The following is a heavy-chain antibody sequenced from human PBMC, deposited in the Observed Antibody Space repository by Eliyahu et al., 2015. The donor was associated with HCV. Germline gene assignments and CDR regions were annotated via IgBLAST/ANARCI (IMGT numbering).Heavy chain of an antibody. J-gene: IGHJ3*01. V-gene: IGHV1-2*02. D-gene: IGHD6-13*01. CDR3: ARDTVPKQKIAGAATTAFDV. CDR2: IIPSSGGT. CDR1: GYTXTNXL. Sequence: QVQLVQSGAEVKMPGASVKVSCEASGYTXTNXLXXRVRKAPGQGLEWMGWIIPSSGGTKYAQNFQDRVTMTRDTSSSTAYMELSRLRSDDTAIYFCARDTVPKQKIAGAATTAFDVWGQGTLVTVSS.